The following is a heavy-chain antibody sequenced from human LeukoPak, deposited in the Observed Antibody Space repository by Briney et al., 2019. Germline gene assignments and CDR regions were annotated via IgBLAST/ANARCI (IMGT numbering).Heavy chain of an antibody. CDR3: ANQKDSSSFVDY. D-gene: IGHD6-6*01. CDR2: IYYSGST. V-gene: IGHV4-30-4*08. J-gene: IGHJ4*02. CDR1: GGSIGNSVYY. Sequence: SETLSLTCTVSGGSIGNSVYYWAWVRQSPGKGLEWIGFIYYSGSTYYNPSLESRVSISVDTSKNQFSLKLTSVTAADTAVYYCANQKDSSSFVDYWGQGTLVTVSS.